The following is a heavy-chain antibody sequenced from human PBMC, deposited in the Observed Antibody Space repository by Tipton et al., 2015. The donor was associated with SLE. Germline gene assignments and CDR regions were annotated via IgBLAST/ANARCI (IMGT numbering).Heavy chain of an antibody. Sequence: GSLRLSCAASGFTFSNAWMSWVRQAPGKGLEWVAFISYDATNKYYSESVKGRFTISRDNSKNTLYVQMKSPRPEDTAIYYCAREDKAVAGTIDYWGQGTLVTVSS. CDR3: AREDKAVAGTIDY. CDR2: ISYDATNK. V-gene: IGHV3-30*02. D-gene: IGHD6-19*01. J-gene: IGHJ4*02. CDR1: GFTFSNAW.